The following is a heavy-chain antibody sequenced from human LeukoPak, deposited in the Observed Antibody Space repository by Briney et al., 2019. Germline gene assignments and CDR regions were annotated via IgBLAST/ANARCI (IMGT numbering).Heavy chain of an antibody. J-gene: IGHJ4*02. CDR2: ISGSGGST. Sequence: GGSLRLSCAASGFTFSSYAMNWVRQAPGKGLDWVSAISGSGGSTYYGDSVKGRFTISRDNSKNTLYLQMNSLRAEDTVVYYCAKDRFLEWLLSYWGQGTLVTVSS. D-gene: IGHD3-3*01. CDR3: AKDRFLEWLLSY. V-gene: IGHV3-23*01. CDR1: GFTFSSYA.